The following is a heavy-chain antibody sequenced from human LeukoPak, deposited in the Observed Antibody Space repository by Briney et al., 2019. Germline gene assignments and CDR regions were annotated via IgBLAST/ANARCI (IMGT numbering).Heavy chain of an antibody. CDR2: SGSGGST. Sequence: GGSLRLSCAASGFTFSSYAMSWVRQAPGKGLEWVSGSGSGGSTYYADSVKGWFTISRDNSKNTLYLQMNSLRAEDTAVYYCAKDFWSGYYPNYWGQGTLVTVSS. CDR3: AKDFWSGYYPNY. CDR1: GFTFSSYA. J-gene: IGHJ4*02. D-gene: IGHD3-3*01. V-gene: IGHV3-23*01.